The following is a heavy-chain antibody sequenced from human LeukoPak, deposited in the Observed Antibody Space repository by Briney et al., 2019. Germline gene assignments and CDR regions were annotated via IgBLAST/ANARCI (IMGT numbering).Heavy chain of an antibody. D-gene: IGHD2-15*01. V-gene: IGHV4-59*01. CDR1: GGSISSYY. CDR3: ARGHCSGGSCYSDAFDI. Sequence: PSETLSLTCTVSGGSISSYYWSWIRQLPGKGLEWIGYIYYSGSTNYNPSLKSRVTISVDTSKNQFSLELSSVTAADTAVYYCARGHCSGGSCYSDAFDIWGQGTMVTVSS. J-gene: IGHJ3*02. CDR2: IYYSGST.